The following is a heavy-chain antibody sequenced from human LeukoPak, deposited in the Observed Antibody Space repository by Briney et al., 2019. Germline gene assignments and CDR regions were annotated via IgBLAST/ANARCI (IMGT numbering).Heavy chain of an antibody. CDR3: ARGPKWTGSYYYFDY. V-gene: IGHV1-8*01. J-gene: IGHJ4*02. CDR1: GYTFPSYD. Sequence: ASAKLSSTPSGYTFPSYDINWVRQAPGQGHERMGWMNPNSGNTGYTQTFQGRVTITRNTSITTAYMELSSLRSEDTAVYYCARGPKWTGSYYYFDYWGQGTLVTVSS. D-gene: IGHD1-26*01. CDR2: MNPNSGNT.